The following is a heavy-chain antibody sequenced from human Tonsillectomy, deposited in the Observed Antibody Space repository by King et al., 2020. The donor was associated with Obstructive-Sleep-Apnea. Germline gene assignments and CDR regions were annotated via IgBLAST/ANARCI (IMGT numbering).Heavy chain of an antibody. CDR2: IYYSGST. CDR1: GGSISSSSYY. Sequence: LQLQESGPGLVKPSETLSLTCTVSGGSISSSSYYWGWIRQPPGKGLEWIGSIYYSGSTYYNPSLKSRVTISVDTSKNQFSLKLSSVTAADTAVYYCARDSYYYDSSGPKSSSDAFDIWGQGTMVTVSS. CDR3: ARDSYYYDSSGPKSSSDAFDI. J-gene: IGHJ3*02. D-gene: IGHD3-22*01. V-gene: IGHV4-39*07.